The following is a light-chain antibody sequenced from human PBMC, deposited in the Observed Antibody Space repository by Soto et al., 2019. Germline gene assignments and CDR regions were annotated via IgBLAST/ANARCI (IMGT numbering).Light chain of an antibody. CDR1: QSVLHSSDNKDY. V-gene: IGKV4-1*01. Sequence: DIVMTQSPDSLAVSLGERATINCKSSQSVLHSSDNKDYLAWYQQKPGQPPKLLIYWASTRESGVPDRFSGSGSGTDFTLTISSLQAEDVAVYYCQQYYSTPLLFGPGTKVDIK. CDR3: QQYYSTPLL. CDR2: WAS. J-gene: IGKJ3*01.